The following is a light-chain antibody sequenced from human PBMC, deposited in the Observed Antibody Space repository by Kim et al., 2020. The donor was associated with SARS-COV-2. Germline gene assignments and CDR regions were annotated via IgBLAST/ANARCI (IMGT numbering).Light chain of an antibody. CDR2: HAS. V-gene: IGKV3-15*01. CDR3: QQYNDWPPRT. J-gene: IGKJ1*01. CDR1: QSVTSS. Sequence: EIVMTQSPATLSVSPGERATLSCRASQSVTSSLAWYQQRPGQAPRLLIYHASTRATGIAARFSGSGSGTEFTLTISSLQSEDSAVYYCQQYNDWPPRTFGQGTKVDIK.